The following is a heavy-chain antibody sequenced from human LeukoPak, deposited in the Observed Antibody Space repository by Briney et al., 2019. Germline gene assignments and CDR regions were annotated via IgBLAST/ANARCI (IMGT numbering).Heavy chain of an antibody. V-gene: IGHV4-4*07. D-gene: IGHD6-6*01. CDR1: GGSISSYY. CDR3: ARGRNEYSSSSVAFDI. CDR2: IYTSGST. J-gene: IGHJ3*02. Sequence: SETLSLTCTVSGGSISSYYWSWIRQPAGKGLEWIGRIYTSGSTNYNPSLKSRVTMSVDTSKNQFSLKLSSVTAADTAVYYCARGRNEYSSSSVAFDIWGQGTMVTVSS.